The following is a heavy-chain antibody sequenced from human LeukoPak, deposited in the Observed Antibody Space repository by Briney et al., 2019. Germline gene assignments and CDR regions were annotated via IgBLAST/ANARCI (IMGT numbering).Heavy chain of an antibody. Sequence: GSLRLSCAASGFTFSSYSMNWVRQPPGKGLEWIGEIYHSGSTNYNPSLKSRVTISVDKSKNQFSLKLSSVTAADTAVYYCARDLGGGYDSNSKWFDPWGQGTLVSVSS. D-gene: IGHD3-22*01. CDR3: ARDLGGGYDSNSKWFDP. CDR1: GFTFSSYSM. J-gene: IGHJ5*02. V-gene: IGHV4-4*02. CDR2: IYHSGST.